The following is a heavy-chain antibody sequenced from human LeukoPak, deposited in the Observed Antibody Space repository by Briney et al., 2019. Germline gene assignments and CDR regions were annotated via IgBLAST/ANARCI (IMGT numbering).Heavy chain of an antibody. D-gene: IGHD6-13*01. J-gene: IGHJ5*02. CDR1: GFTFGDYA. V-gene: IGHV3-49*03. CDR3: TRDPDATTLAAAGNLNWFDP. CDR2: IRSKAYGGTT. Sequence: GGSLRLSCTASGFTFGDYAMSWFRQAPGKGLEWVGFIRSKAYGGTTEYAASVKGRFTISRDDSKSIAYLQMNSLKTEDTAVYYCTRDPDATTLAAAGNLNWFDPWGQGTLVTASS.